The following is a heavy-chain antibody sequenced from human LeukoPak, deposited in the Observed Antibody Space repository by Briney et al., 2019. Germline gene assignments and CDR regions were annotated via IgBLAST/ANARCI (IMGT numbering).Heavy chain of an antibody. CDR2: IIPIFGTA. CDR1: GGTFSSYA. J-gene: IGHJ4*02. D-gene: IGHD3-22*01. Sequence: ASVKVSCKASGGTFSSYAISWVRQAPGQGLEWMGGIIPIFGTANYAQKFQGRVTITADKSTSTAYMELSSLRSEDTAVYYCALYYYDSSGYYPLPYWGQGTLVTVSS. CDR3: ALYYYDSSGYYPLPY. V-gene: IGHV1-69*06.